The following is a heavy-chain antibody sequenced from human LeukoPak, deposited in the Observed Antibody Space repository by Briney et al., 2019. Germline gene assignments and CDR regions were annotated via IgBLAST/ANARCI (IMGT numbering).Heavy chain of an antibody. CDR3: AREGYPYYYYYMDV. V-gene: IGHV1-8*02. CDR1: GYTFTIYN. Sequence: ASVKVSCKTSGYTFTIYNINWVRQATGQGLEWMGWMNPNSGNTGYAQKLQGRVTMTTDTSTSTAYMELRSLRSDDTAVYYCAREGYPYYYYYMDVWGKGTTVTVSS. D-gene: IGHD5-12*01. J-gene: IGHJ6*03. CDR2: MNPNSGNT.